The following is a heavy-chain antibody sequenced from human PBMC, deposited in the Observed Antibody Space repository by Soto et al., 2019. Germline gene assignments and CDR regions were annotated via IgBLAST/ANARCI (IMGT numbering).Heavy chain of an antibody. V-gene: IGHV3-66*01. CDR3: ARDAPRTNWGSFFDY. J-gene: IGHJ4*02. D-gene: IGHD7-27*01. CDR1: GFTVSSNY. Sequence: QLGGSLRLSCAASGFTVSSNYMSWVRQAPGKGLEWVSVIYSGGSTYYADSVKGRFTISRDNSKNTLYLQMNSLRAEDTAVYYCARDAPRTNWGSFFDYWGQGTLVTVSS. CDR2: IYSGGST.